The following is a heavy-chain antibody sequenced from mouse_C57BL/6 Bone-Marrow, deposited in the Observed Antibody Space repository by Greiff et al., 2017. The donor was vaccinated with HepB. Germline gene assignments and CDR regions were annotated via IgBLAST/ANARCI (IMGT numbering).Heavy chain of an antibody. CDR1: GFTFSSYA. D-gene: IGHD2-3*01. V-gene: IGHV5-4*03. CDR3: ARGYDQGGFAY. J-gene: IGHJ3*01. Sequence: EVNVVESGGGLVKPGGSLKLSCAASGFTFSSYAMSWVRQTPEKRLEWVATISDGGSYTYYPDNVKGRFTISRDNAKNNLYLQMSHLKSEDTAMYYCARGYDQGGFAYWGQGTLVTVSA. CDR2: ISDGGSYT.